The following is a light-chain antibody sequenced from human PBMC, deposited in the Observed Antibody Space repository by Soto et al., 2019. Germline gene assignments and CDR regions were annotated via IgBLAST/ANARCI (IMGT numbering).Light chain of an antibody. CDR3: QQSYSTTWT. V-gene: IGKV1-39*01. J-gene: IGKJ1*01. CDR2: AAS. Sequence: DIQMTQSPSSWSASVGERVTFTSRTSQGISTYLNWYQQKPGKAPKLLIYAASSLQSGVPSRFSGSGSETDFTLTISSLQPEHFATYSCQQSYSTTWTFGQGTKVDIK. CDR1: QGISTY.